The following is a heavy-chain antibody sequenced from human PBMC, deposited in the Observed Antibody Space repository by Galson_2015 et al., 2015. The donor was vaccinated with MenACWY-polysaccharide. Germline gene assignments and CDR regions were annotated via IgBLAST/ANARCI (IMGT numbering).Heavy chain of an antibody. V-gene: IGHV3-23*01. Sequence: SLRLSCAASGFSFSANGMSWVRQAPGRGLEWVSGSGRGGGLYYADSVKGRFTVSRDNSKNTLYLQMNNLRAEDTAVYYCAKVGPRRRWTLGIDYWGQGTLVTVSS. J-gene: IGHJ4*02. CDR2: SGRGGGL. D-gene: IGHD3/OR15-3a*01. CDR1: GFSFSANG. CDR3: AKVGPRRRWTLGIDY.